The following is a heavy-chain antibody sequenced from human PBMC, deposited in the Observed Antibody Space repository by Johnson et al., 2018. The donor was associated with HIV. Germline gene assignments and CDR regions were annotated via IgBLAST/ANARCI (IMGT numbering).Heavy chain of an antibody. D-gene: IGHD6-19*01. Sequence: VQLVESGGGVVQPGRSLRLSCAASGFTFSSYGMHWVRQPTGKGLEWVSGLGTAGDTYYAGSLTGRFTISRDNSKNTLYLQMNSLRAEDTAVYYCARGLQDSSGWYNAFDIWGQGTMVTVSS. V-gene: IGHV3-13*01. CDR1: GFTFSSYG. CDR2: LGTAGDT. CDR3: ARGLQDSSGWYNAFDI. J-gene: IGHJ3*02.